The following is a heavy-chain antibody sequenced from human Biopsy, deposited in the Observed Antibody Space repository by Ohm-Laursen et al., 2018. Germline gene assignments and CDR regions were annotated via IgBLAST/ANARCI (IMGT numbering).Heavy chain of an antibody. CDR2: VYYTGST. CDR1: GDSISSYY. Sequence: TLSLTCTVSGDSISSYYWSWIRQPPGKGLQWIGYVYYTGSTDYNPSLQSRVTISVDTSKNHFSLRLNSVTAADTAVYYCARATNSTGWPYYYFYGMDVWGQGTTVTVSS. CDR3: ARATNSTGWPYYYFYGMDV. J-gene: IGHJ6*02. V-gene: IGHV4-59*01. D-gene: IGHD2/OR15-2a*01.